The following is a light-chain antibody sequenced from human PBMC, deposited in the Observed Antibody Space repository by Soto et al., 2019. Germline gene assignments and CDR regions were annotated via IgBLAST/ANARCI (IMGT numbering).Light chain of an antibody. CDR3: AAWDDTLDEYV. J-gene: IGLJ1*01. Sequence: QSVLTQPPSASGTPGQSVTISCSGSASNIGSKTVDWYQHLPGTAPKLLIHRTFQRPSGVPARFSGSKSDTSASLAVSGLQSEDEADYYCAAWDDTLDEYVFGTGTKVTVL. CDR1: ASNIGSKT. V-gene: IGLV1-44*01. CDR2: RTF.